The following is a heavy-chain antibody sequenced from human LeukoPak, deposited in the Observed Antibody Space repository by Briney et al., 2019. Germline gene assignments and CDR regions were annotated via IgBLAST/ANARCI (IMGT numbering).Heavy chain of an antibody. J-gene: IGHJ6*02. CDR2: IYSGGST. Sequence: PGGSLRLSCAASGFTVSSNYMSWVRQAPGKGLEWVSVIYSGGSTYYADSVKGRFTISRENSENTLYLQMNSLRAEDTAVYYCARFASYGDFFMDVWGQGTTVTVSS. D-gene: IGHD4-17*01. CDR3: ARFASYGDFFMDV. V-gene: IGHV3-66*01. CDR1: GFTVSSNY.